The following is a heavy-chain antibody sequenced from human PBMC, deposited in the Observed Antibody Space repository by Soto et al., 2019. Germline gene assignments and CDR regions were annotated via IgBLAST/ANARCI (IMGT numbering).Heavy chain of an antibody. J-gene: IGHJ6*03. D-gene: IGHD2-15*01. Sequence: GASVKVSCKASGGTFSSYTISWVRQAPGQGLEWMGRIIPILGIANYAQKFQGRVTITADKSTSTAYMELSSLRSEDTAVYYCARDLGYCSGGSCVYYYYYMDVWGKGTTVTVSS. V-gene: IGHV1-69*02. CDR3: ARDLGYCSGGSCVYYYYYMDV. CDR1: GGTFSSYT. CDR2: IIPILGIA.